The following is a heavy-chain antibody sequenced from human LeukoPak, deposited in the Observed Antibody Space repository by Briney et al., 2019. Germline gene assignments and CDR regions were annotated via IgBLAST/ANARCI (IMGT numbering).Heavy chain of an antibody. J-gene: IGHJ4*02. Sequence: GGSLRLSCTASGFTFGDYAMSWFRQAPGKGLEWVGFIRSKAYGGTTEYAGSVKGRFTISRDDSKSIAYLQMNSLKTEDTAVYYCTRDLVQEGLGGYYFDYWGQGTLVTVSS. D-gene: IGHD6-19*01. CDR2: IRSKAYGGTT. CDR3: TRDLVQEGLGGYYFDY. CDR1: GFTFGDYA. V-gene: IGHV3-49*03.